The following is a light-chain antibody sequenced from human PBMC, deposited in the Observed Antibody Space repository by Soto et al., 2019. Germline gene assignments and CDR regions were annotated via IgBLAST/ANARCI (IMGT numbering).Light chain of an antibody. Sequence: EIVMTQSPATLSVSPGERVTLSCRASQDIRSSLAWYQQKPGQAPRLLIYGASIRATGVPATFSGSWSGTEFTLSISSLQSEHLGVYYCQQDSSWPLTFGGGTKVDTK. V-gene: IGKV3-15*01. J-gene: IGKJ4*01. CDR2: GAS. CDR3: QQDSSWPLT. CDR1: QDIRSS.